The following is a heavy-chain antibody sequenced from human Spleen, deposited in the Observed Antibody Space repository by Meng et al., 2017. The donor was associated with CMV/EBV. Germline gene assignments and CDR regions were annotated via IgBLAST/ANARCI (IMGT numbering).Heavy chain of an antibody. Sequence: GGSLRLSCAASGFTFSSYAMSWVRQAPGKGLEWVSAISGSGGSTYYADSVKGRFTISRDNSKNTLYLQMNSLRAEDTAVYYCARTGIAASGPGYYNGLDVWGQGTTVTVSS. J-gene: IGHJ6*02. CDR3: ARTGIAASGPGYYNGLDV. CDR1: GFTFSSYA. V-gene: IGHV3-23*01. D-gene: IGHD6-13*01. CDR2: ISGSGGST.